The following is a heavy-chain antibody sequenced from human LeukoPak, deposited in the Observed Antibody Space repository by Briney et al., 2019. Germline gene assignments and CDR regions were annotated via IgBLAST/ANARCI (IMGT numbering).Heavy chain of an antibody. V-gene: IGHV3-11*03. D-gene: IGHD2-15*01. CDR2: ISTSGSST. CDR3: ARVPGRYAFDF. Sequence: GGSLRLSCAASGLTFSDYYMSWIRQAPGKGLEWVSYISTSGSSTNYAESVKGRFTISRDNAKNSLYLQMDRLRGDDTAVYYCARVPGRYAFDFWGQGTMVTVSP. CDR1: GLTFSDYY. J-gene: IGHJ3*01.